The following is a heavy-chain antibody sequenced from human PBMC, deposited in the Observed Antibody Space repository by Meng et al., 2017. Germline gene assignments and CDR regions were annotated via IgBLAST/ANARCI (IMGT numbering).Heavy chain of an antibody. V-gene: IGHV3-21*01. Sequence: GESLKISCAASGFTFSSYSMNWVRQAPGKGLEWVSSISSSSSYIYYADSVKGRFTISRDNAKNSLYLQMNSLRAEDTAVYYCARDTYYYDSSGLDWGQGTLVTVSS. CDR3: ARDTYYYDSSGLD. D-gene: IGHD3-22*01. CDR1: GFTFSSYS. J-gene: IGHJ4*02. CDR2: ISSSSSYI.